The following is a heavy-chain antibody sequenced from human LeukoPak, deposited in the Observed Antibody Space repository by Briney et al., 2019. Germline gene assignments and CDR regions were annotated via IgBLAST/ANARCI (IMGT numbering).Heavy chain of an antibody. D-gene: IGHD1-14*01. CDR1: GFTFSSCG. Sequence: GGSLRLSCAAYGFTFSSCGFNWVRQAPGKGLEWVSSIGPTGTDRYYADSVGGRFTISRDNAKNSMYLQMDSLRDEDAAVYYCATETIGRHYDYWGQGTLLTVSS. CDR2: IGPTGTDR. CDR3: ATETIGRHYDY. J-gene: IGHJ4*02. V-gene: IGHV3-21*01.